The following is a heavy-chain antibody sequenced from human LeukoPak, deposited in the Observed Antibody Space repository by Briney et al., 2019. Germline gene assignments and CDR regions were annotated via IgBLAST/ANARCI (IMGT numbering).Heavy chain of an antibody. CDR1: GFSFSSDW. CDR2: INSDGTST. D-gene: IGHD1-26*01. CDR3: GRALGSPLDY. J-gene: IGHJ4*02. Sequence: EGSLRLSCAASGFSFSSDWMHWVRQVPGEGLVWVARINSDGTSTAYADSVKGRFTISRDNAKNTLYLQMNSLRVEDTAVYYCGRALGSPLDYWGQGTLVTVSA. V-gene: IGHV3-74*01.